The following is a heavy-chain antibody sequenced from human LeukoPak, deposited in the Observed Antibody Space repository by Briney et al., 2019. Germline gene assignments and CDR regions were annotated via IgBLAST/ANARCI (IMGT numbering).Heavy chain of an antibody. Sequence: SETLSLTCAVYSGSFSGYYWSWIRQPPGKGLEWIGEINHSGSTNYNPSLKSRVTISVDTSKNQFSLKVSSVTAADTAVYYCARAPIVGATGAFDIWGPGTMVTVSS. CDR1: SGSFSGYY. CDR2: INHSGST. D-gene: IGHD1-26*01. J-gene: IGHJ3*02. V-gene: IGHV4-34*01. CDR3: ARAPIVGATGAFDI.